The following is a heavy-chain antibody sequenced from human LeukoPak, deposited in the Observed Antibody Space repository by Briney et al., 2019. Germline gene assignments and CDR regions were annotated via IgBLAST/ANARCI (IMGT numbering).Heavy chain of an antibody. CDR1: GGTFSSYA. V-gene: IGHV1-69*04. J-gene: IGHJ5*02. CDR3: ARSKQYAIFGVVIISWFDP. CDR2: IIPILGIA. D-gene: IGHD3-3*01. Sequence: GASVKVSCKASGGTFSSYAISWVRQAPGQGLEWMGRIIPILGIANYAQKFQGRVTITADKSTSTAYMELSSLRSEDTAVYYCARSKQYAIFGVVIISWFDPWGQRTLVTVSS.